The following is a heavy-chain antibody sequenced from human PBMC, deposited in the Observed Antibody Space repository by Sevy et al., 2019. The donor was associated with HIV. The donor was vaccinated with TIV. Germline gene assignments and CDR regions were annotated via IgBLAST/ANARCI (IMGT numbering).Heavy chain of an antibody. D-gene: IGHD2-15*01. CDR2: IKEDGSER. V-gene: IGHV3-7*01. CDR1: GFTFNMYW. CDR3: ARHCSGGSCYSLLPHYYYGMDV. J-gene: IGHJ6*02. Sequence: GGYLRLSCAASGFTFNMYWMTWVRQAPGKGLEWVANIKEDGSERNYLDSVKGRFTSSRDNAKESLYLQINSLRAEDTAVYYCARHCSGGSCYSLLPHYYYGMDVWGQGTTVIVSS.